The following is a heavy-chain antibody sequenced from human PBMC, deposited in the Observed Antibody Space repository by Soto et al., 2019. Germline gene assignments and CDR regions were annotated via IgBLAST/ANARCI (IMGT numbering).Heavy chain of an antibody. CDR2: ISPDGSIT. CDR1: GFSFSNHW. CDR3: ARPRSKSSSGFDI. J-gene: IGHJ3*02. D-gene: IGHD6-6*01. Sequence: EVQLVESGGGLAQPGGSLRLSCAASGFSFSNHWIHWVRQAPGQGLESITRISPDGSITDYAGSVRGRFTISRDNAKDTLYLRMSSRRVADTTVYYCARPRSKSSSGFDIWRQGTTVPVSS. V-gene: IGHV3-74*01.